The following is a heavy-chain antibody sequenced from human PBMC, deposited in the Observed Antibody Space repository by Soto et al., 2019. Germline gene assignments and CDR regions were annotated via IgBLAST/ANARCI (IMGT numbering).Heavy chain of an antibody. V-gene: IGHV4-59*08. CDR2: VYYTGST. CDR3: ARTVLGPDLLADSFVDYYYYMDV. J-gene: IGHJ6*03. D-gene: IGHD3-9*01. Sequence: SETLYLTCTVSGGSISNFYWSWIRPPTGKGLEWIGYVYYTGSTSYNPSLKRRVTFSADSSRGQFSLRLNSVTAADTAVYYCARTVLGPDLLADSFVDYYYYMDVWGQGTTVTVSS. CDR1: GGSISNFY.